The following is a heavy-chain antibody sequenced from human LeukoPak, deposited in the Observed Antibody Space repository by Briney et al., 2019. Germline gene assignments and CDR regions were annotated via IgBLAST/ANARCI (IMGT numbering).Heavy chain of an antibody. CDR2: INAGSGDT. J-gene: IGHJ4*02. CDR1: GYTFTGYY. V-gene: IGHV1-2*06. CDR3: ARDLSSTPNWELDH. D-gene: IGHD1-1*01. Sequence: ASVKVSXKASGYTFTGYYMHWVRQAPGQGLEWMGRINAGSGDTEFAQKFQGRVTMTRDTFVSTAYMEVSGLTSDDTAMYYCARDLSSTPNWELDHWGQGTLVTVSS.